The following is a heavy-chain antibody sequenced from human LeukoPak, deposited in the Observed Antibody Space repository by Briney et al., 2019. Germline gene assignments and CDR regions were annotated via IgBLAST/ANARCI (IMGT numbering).Heavy chain of an antibody. J-gene: IGHJ4*02. V-gene: IGHV3-48*01. CDR2: ISSSSTTL. D-gene: IGHD3-10*01. CDR3: ARAHLTMLRGVTPFDY. Sequence: WGSLRLSCAASGFTFRRHDMNWVRQAPGKGLEWVSYISSSSTTLYYADSVKGRFTISRDNAKNSLYLQMNSLGAADTAVYYCARAHLTMLRGVTPFDYWGQGALVTVSS. CDR1: GFTFRRHD.